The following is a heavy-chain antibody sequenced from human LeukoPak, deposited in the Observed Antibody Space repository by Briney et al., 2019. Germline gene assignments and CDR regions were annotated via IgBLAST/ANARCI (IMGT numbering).Heavy chain of an antibody. CDR3: AREGSRWVDFEF. D-gene: IGHD1-26*01. Sequence: SETLSLTCTVSGGSISSHYWTWIRQPPGKGLEWIGCIHHSGSTNYNPSLKSRVTISLDTSKSQFSLKMTSVTAADTAVYYCAREGSRWVDFEFWGQGTLVTVSS. CDR2: IHHSGST. V-gene: IGHV4-59*11. J-gene: IGHJ4*02. CDR1: GGSISSHY.